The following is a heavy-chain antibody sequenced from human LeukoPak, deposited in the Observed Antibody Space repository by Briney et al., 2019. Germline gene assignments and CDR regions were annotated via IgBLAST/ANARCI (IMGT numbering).Heavy chain of an antibody. Sequence: SQTLSLTCTVSGGSISSGGYYWSWIRQPPGRGLEWIGYIYSSGSTYYNPSLKSRVTISVDRSKNQFSLRLSSVTAADTAVYYCARDVRNGPSNWFDPWGQGTLVTVSS. V-gene: IGHV4-30-2*01. D-gene: IGHD1-1*01. CDR2: IYSSGST. CDR1: GGSISSGGYY. J-gene: IGHJ5*02. CDR3: ARDVRNGPSNWFDP.